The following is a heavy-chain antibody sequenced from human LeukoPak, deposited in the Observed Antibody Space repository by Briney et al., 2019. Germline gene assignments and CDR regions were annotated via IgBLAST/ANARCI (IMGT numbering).Heavy chain of an antibody. D-gene: IGHD4-17*01. V-gene: IGHV3-30*18. CDR3: AKSGTNGDYGPRY. CDR2: ISYDGSNK. CDR1: GFTFSSYG. J-gene: IGHJ4*02. Sequence: GGSLRLSCAASGFTFSSYGMHWVRQAPGKGLEWVAVISYDGSNKYYADSVKGRFTISRDNSKNTLYLQMNSLRAEDTAVYCCAKSGTNGDYGPRYWGQGTLVTVSS.